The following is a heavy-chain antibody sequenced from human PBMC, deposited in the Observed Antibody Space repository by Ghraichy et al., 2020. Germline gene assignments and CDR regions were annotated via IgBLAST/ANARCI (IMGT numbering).Heavy chain of an antibody. CDR2: INHSGST. V-gene: IGHV4-34*01. D-gene: IGHD2-2*01. CDR1: GGSFSGYY. Sequence: SETLSLTCAVYGGSFSGYYWSWIRQPPGKGLEWIGEINHSGSTNYNPSLKSRVTISVDTSKNQFSLKLSSVTAADTAVYYCASRRTYCSSTSCYRSSTREKYYYYGMDVWGQGTTVTVSS. CDR3: ASRRTYCSSTSCYRSSTREKYYYYGMDV. J-gene: IGHJ6*02.